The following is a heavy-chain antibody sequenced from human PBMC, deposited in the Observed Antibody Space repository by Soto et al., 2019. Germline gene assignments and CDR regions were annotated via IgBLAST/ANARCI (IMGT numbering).Heavy chain of an antibody. D-gene: IGHD6-19*01. CDR2: IYPGDSDT. V-gene: IGHV5-51*01. J-gene: IGHJ4*02. CDR3: ARLFDTSGWYDY. CDR1: GYSFTSYW. Sequence: GESLKISCKGSGYSFTSYWIGWVRQMPGKGLEWIGIIYPGDSDTRYSPSYQGQVTISADKSITTTYLQWSSLKASDTAIYYCARLFDTSGWYDYWGQGTLVTVSS.